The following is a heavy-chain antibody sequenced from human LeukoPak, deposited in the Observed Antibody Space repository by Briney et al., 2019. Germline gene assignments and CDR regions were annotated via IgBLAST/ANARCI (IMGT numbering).Heavy chain of an antibody. CDR1: GFTVSSNY. J-gene: IGHJ2*01. D-gene: IGHD3-22*01. CDR3: ARDVTYYYNSSGYPNDWYFDL. Sequence: GGSLRLSCAASGFTVSSNYMSWVRQAPGKGLEWVSVIYSGGSTYYADSVKGRFTISRDNSKNTLYLQMNSLRAEDTAVYYCARDVTYYYNSSGYPNDWYFDLWGRGTLVTVSS. CDR2: IYSGGST. V-gene: IGHV3-53*01.